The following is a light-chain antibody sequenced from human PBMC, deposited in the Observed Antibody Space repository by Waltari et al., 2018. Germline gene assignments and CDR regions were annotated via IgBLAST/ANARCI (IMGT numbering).Light chain of an antibody. CDR1: ASNIGNNV. CDR3: AAWDDSLNGRWV. CDR2: RSD. V-gene: IGLV1-44*01. J-gene: IGLJ3*02. Sequence: QSVLTQPPSASGTPGQGVTISCSGGASNIGNNVVNWYQQVPGKAPKLLIYRSDRRHAGVPDRFAGSKSGTSASLAISGLQSEDEADYYCAAWDDSLNGRWVFGGGTKVTVL.